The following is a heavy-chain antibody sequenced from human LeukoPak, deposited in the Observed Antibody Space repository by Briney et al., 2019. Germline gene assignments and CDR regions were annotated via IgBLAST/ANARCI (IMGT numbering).Heavy chain of an antibody. Sequence: SETLSLTCAVSGYSISSGYYWGWIRQPPGQGVEWSGSIYHSGSTYYNPSLKSRLTISVDTSKNQFSLKLSSVTAADTAVYYCASYSSSSLRYDFDYWGQGTLVTVSS. CDR3: ASYSSSSLRYDFDY. CDR2: IYHSGST. D-gene: IGHD6-6*01. J-gene: IGHJ4*02. CDR1: GYSISSGYY. V-gene: IGHV4-38-2*01.